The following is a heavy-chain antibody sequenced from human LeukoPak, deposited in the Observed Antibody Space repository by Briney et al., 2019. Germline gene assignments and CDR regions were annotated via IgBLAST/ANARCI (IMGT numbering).Heavy chain of an antibody. CDR2: ISGGGDIT. D-gene: IGHD2-21*02. Sequence: GGSLRLSCAASGFNFANHAMSWVRQTAGKGLEWVSAISGGGDITYYADSVKGRFTISRDNSKDTLFLQMHSPRPGDTAVYYCVREDTPATANYWGQGTLVTISS. J-gene: IGHJ4*02. CDR3: VREDTPATANY. V-gene: IGHV3-23*01. CDR1: GFNFANHA.